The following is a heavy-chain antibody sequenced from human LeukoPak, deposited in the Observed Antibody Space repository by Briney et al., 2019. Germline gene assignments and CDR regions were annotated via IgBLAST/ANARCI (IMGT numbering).Heavy chain of an antibody. CDR3: ARERDWGISMVVVVNDAFDI. CDR1: GYTFTGYY. D-gene: IGHD3-22*01. Sequence: ASVKVSCKASGYTFTGYYMHWVRQAPGQGLEWMGRINPNSGGTNYAQKFQGRVTMTRDTSISQAHMELSRLRSDDTAVYYCARERDWGISMVVVVNDAFDIWGQGTMVTVSS. J-gene: IGHJ3*02. CDR2: INPNSGGT. V-gene: IGHV1-2*06.